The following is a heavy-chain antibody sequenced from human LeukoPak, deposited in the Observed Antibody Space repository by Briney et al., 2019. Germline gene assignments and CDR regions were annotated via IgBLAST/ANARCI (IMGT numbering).Heavy chain of an antibody. CDR3: ARGYYYDSSGYYVPFGY. D-gene: IGHD3-22*01. CDR2: ISGSGHTT. Sequence: PGGSLRLSCAASGFTFSSYEMNWVRQAPGKGLEWVSTISGSGHTTYYADSVKGRFTISRDNSKNTLYLQMNSLRAEDTAVYYCARGYYYDSSGYYVPFGYWGQGTLVTVSS. CDR1: GFTFSSYE. J-gene: IGHJ4*02. V-gene: IGHV3-23*01.